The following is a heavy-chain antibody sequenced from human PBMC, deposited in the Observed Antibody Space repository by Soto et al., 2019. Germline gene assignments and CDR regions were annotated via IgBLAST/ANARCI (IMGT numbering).Heavy chain of an antibody. Sequence: ASVKVSCKASGFTFTSSAMQWVRQARGQRLEWIGWIVVGSGNTNYAQKFQERVTITRDMSTSTAYMELSSLRSEDTAVYYCAAPGGFLFYVFGGGSPANVAFDLGGKGKRAT. D-gene: IGHD3-3*01. V-gene: IGHV1-58*02. CDR2: IVVGSGNT. CDR1: GFTFTSSA. CDR3: AAPGGFLFYVFGGGSPANVAFDL. J-gene: IGHJ3*01.